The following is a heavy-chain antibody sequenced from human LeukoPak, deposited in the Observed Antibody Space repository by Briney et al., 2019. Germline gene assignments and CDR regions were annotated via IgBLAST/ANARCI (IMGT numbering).Heavy chain of an antibody. D-gene: IGHD2-2*01. CDR2: IYHSGNT. CDR3: ASPLGYCTTTTCFGDY. V-gene: IGHV4-39*01. J-gene: IGHJ4*02. CDR1: GGSISSSSYY. Sequence: SETLSLTCTVSGGSISSSSYYWGWIRQPPGKGPEWIGGIYHSGNTYYNPSLKSRVTISVDTSKNQFSLKLSSVTAADTAVYYCASPLGYCTTTTCFGDYWGQGTLVTVSA.